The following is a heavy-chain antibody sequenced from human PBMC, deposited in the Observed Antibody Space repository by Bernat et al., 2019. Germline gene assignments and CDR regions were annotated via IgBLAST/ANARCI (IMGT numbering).Heavy chain of an antibody. Sequence: EVQLVESGGGLVQSGGSLRLSCEASGFIFSDYWMHWVRQVPGKGLEWVGHISTEGHGTAYTDSVKGRFSMSRDNAKNTLFLQMNSLRDEDTAVYFCARDTPGPGQVLDVWGQGTMVAVSS. CDR2: ISTEGHGT. CDR3: ARDTPGPGQVLDV. V-gene: IGHV3-74*01. D-gene: IGHD2-15*01. J-gene: IGHJ3*01. CDR1: GFIFSDYW.